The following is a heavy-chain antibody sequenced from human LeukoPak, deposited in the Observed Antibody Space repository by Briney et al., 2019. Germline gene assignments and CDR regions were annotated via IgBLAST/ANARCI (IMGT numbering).Heavy chain of an antibody. V-gene: IGHV1-58*02. D-gene: IGHD4-23*01. CDR1: GFTFTSSA. J-gene: IGHJ4*02. CDR3: AAESYYYGGNSSLLGY. Sequence: SVKVSCTASGFTFTSSAMQWVRQTRGQRLEWIGWIVVGSGNTNYAQKFQERVTITRDMSTSIAYMELSSLRSEDTAVYYCAAESYYYGGNSSLLGYWGQGTLVTVSS. CDR2: IVVGSGNT.